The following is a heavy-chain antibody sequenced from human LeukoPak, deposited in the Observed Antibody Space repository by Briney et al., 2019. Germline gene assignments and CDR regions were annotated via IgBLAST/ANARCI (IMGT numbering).Heavy chain of an antibody. D-gene: IGHD3-22*01. CDR3: ARTLGSGYYLYYFDY. V-gene: IGHV4-31*03. CDR2: IYYGGST. Sequence: KPSQTLSLTCTVSGGSISSGAYYWSWIRQHPGKGLEWIGYIYYGGSTYYNPSLKSRLTISIDTSENQFSLKLSSVTAADTAVYYCARTLGSGYYLYYFDYWGQGTLVTVSS. J-gene: IGHJ4*02. CDR1: GGSISSGAYY.